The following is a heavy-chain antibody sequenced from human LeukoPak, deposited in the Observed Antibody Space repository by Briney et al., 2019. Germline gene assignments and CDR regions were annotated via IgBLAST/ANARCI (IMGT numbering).Heavy chain of an antibody. D-gene: IGHD1-26*01. CDR1: GFTFSSYG. Sequence: GGSLRLSCAASGFTFSSYGMHWVRQAPGKGLEWVAFIRYDGSNKYYADSVKGRFTISRGNSKNTLYLQMNSLRAEDTAVYYCGSGVLGATRDAFDIWGQGQWSPSLQ. V-gene: IGHV3-30*02. CDR3: GSGVLGATRDAFDI. J-gene: IGHJ3*02. CDR2: IRYDGSNK.